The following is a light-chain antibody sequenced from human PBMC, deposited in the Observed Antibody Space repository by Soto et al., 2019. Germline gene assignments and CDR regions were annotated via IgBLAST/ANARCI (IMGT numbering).Light chain of an antibody. V-gene: IGLV2-23*01. J-gene: IGLJ2*01. CDR2: EGS. CDR1: SSDVGNYNL. Sequence: QSALTQPASVSGSPGQSITISCTGTSSDVGNYNLVSWYQQHPGKAPKLMIYEGSKRPSGVSNRFSGSKSGNTASLTMSGRQAEAEADYYCSSYVGSSTLLFGGGTKLTVL. CDR3: SSYVGSSTLL.